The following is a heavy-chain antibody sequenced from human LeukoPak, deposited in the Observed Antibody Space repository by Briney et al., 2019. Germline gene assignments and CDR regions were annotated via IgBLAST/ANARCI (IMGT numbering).Heavy chain of an antibody. V-gene: IGHV3-48*04. D-gene: IGHD6-19*01. CDR2: ISSSGSTK. CDR1: GFIFSSYS. CDR3: ARFRGGSSGWYTNDY. J-gene: IGHJ4*02. Sequence: GGSLRLSCAASGFIFSSYSMNWVRQAPGKGLEYVSLISSSGSTKYYADSVKGRFTISRDNAKNSLYLLMNSLRAEDTAVYYCARFRGGSSGWYTNDYWGQGTLVTVSS.